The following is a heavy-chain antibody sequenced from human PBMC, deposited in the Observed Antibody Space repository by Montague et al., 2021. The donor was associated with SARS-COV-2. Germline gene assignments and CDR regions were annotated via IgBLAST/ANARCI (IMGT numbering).Heavy chain of an antibody. D-gene: IGHD6-6*01. CDR1: GASVASDNFY. CDR2: MYYTGHT. CDR3: ASSRANVPSRPGFDY. Sequence: SETLSLTCTVSGASVASDNFYWSWMRQPPGKELVGIGYMYYTGHTNYNPSRESRVTMPVDPSKNQFSLTLTSVTAADTAVYYCASSRANVPSRPGFDYWGQGALVTVSS. J-gene: IGHJ4*02. V-gene: IGHV4-61*01.